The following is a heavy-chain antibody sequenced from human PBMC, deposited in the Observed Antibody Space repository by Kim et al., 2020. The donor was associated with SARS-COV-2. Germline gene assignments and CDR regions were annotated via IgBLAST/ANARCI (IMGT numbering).Heavy chain of an antibody. J-gene: IGHJ6*02. CDR1: GGSFSGYY. Sequence: SETLSLTCAVYGGSFSGYYWSWIRQPPGKGLEWIGEINHSGSTNYNPSLKSRVTISVDTSKNQFSLKLSSVTAADTAVYYCARLAIYDCSSTSCYMEASYYGMDVWGQGTTVTVSS. CDR3: ARLAIYDCSSTSCYMEASYYGMDV. D-gene: IGHD2-2*02. V-gene: IGHV4-34*01. CDR2: INHSGST.